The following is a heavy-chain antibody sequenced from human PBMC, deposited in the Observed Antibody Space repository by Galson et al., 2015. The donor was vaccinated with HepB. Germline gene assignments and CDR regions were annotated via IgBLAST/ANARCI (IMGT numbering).Heavy chain of an antibody. CDR3: ATFHYDIVTGYYDSDY. J-gene: IGHJ4*02. V-gene: IGHV4-39*01. CDR2: IYYSGYT. Sequence: ETLSLSCTVSAGSISSSSYYWGWIRQPPGKGLEWIGSIYYSGYTYYNPSLKSRVTISVDTSKNQFSLKLSSVTAADTAVYFCATFHYDIVTGYYDSDYWGQGTLVIVSP. CDR1: AGSISSSSYY. D-gene: IGHD3-9*01.